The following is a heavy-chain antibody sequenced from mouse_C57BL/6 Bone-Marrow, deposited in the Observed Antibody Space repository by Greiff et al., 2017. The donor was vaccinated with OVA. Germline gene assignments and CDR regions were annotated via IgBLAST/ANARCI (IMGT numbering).Heavy chain of an antibody. Sequence: VQLKESGPGLVKPSQTVFLTCTVTGISITTGNYRWSWIRQFPGNKLEWIGYIYYSGTITYNPSLTSRTTITIDTPKNRFFLEMNSLTAEDTATYYCARDLYDYDTFAYWGQGTLVTVSA. CDR3: ARDLYDYDTFAY. J-gene: IGHJ3*01. D-gene: IGHD2-4*01. CDR2: IYYSGTI. V-gene: IGHV3-5*01. CDR1: GISITTGNYR.